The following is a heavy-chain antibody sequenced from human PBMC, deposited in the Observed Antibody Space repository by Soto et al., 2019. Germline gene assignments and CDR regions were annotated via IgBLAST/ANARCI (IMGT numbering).Heavy chain of an antibody. CDR3: AKGLSGSKYYYYGMDV. CDR1: GFTFSTYA. Sequence: EVQLLESGGGLVQPGGSPRLSCAASGFTFSTYAMTWVRQAPGKGLKWVSALSASGATTYHADSVKGRFTISRDNSENTLYLQMNSLRAEDTAVYYCAKGLSGSKYYYYGMDVWGQGTTVTVSS. J-gene: IGHJ6*02. D-gene: IGHD1-26*01. CDR2: LSASGATT. V-gene: IGHV3-23*01.